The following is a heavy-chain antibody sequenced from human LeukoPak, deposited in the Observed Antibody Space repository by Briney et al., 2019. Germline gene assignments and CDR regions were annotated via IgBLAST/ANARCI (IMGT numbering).Heavy chain of an antibody. V-gene: IGHV4-30-4*08. D-gene: IGHD3-10*01. Sequence: SETLSLTCTVSGVSISSYYWSWIRQPPGKGLEWIGYIYYSGSTYYNPSLKSRVTISVDTSKNQFSLKLSSVTAADTAVYYCAREFGIPGPFDYWGQGTLVTVSS. CDR1: GVSISSYY. CDR2: IYYSGST. CDR3: AREFGIPGPFDY. J-gene: IGHJ4*02.